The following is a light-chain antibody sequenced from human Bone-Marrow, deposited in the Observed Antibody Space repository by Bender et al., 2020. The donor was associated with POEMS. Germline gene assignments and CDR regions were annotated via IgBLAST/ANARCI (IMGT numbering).Light chain of an antibody. CDR3: CSYASRSTYV. CDR1: SSDVGDYNR. Sequence: QSALTQPASVSGSPGQSVTISCTGTSSDVGDYNRVSWYQQPPGTAPKLMIYEGSRRPSGISNRFSGSKSGNTASLTISGLQAEDEADYYCCSYASRSTYVFGTGTKVTVL. V-gene: IGLV2-23*01. CDR2: EGS. J-gene: IGLJ1*01.